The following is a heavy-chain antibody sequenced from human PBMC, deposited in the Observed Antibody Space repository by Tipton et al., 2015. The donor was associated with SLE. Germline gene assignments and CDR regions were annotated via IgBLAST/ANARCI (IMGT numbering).Heavy chain of an antibody. Sequence: SLRLSCAASGFPFSSYEMNWVRQAPGKGLEWVSYISPSGSSRYYADSVKGRFTISRDYAKNSLFLQMNSLTADDTAVYHCVRVGSGYGGFFDYWGQGTLVTVSS. D-gene: IGHD4-23*01. CDR1: GFPFSSYE. CDR3: VRVGSGYGGFFDY. V-gene: IGHV3-48*03. J-gene: IGHJ4*02. CDR2: ISPSGSSR.